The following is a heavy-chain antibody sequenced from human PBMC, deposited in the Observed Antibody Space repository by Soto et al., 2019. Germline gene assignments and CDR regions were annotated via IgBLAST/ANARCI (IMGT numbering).Heavy chain of an antibody. Sequence: GGSLRLSCAASGCSVSSNYMSCVRQAPGKGLEWVSVIYSGGDIYYADSVQGRFTTSRDISKNSLDLQMNSLRAEDTAVYYCARDRRDGDTIWGQGVLVTVSS. V-gene: IGHV3-66*01. CDR2: IYSGGDI. CDR1: GCSVSSNY. J-gene: IGHJ4*02. D-gene: IGHD3-3*01. CDR3: ARDRRDGDTI.